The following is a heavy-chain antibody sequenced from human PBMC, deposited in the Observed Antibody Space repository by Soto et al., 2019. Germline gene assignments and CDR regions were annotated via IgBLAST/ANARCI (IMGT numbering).Heavy chain of an antibody. CDR1: GCNVTNMW. CDR3: RDGHYSGR. Sequence: GGSLSLSWVVSGCNVTNMWMNWVRQAPGKGLEWVANINPDGSERQYVDVVKGRFIISRDSARNSLYLEMNSLRAEDTAVYYCRDGHYSGRWGPRTLVTSPQ. J-gene: IGHJ4*02. CDR2: INPDGSER. V-gene: IGHV3-7*01.